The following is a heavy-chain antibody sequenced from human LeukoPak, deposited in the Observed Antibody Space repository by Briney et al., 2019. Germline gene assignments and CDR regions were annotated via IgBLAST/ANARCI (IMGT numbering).Heavy chain of an antibody. CDR1: GYTFTGYY. Sequence: ASVKVSCKASGYTFTGYYIHWVRQAPGQGLEWMGWINPNSGGTNYAQKFQGRVTMTRDTSISTAYMELSRLRSDDTAVYYCARDLWYYDSSGYYPDYWGQGTLVTVSS. D-gene: IGHD3-22*01. CDR2: INPNSGGT. J-gene: IGHJ4*02. V-gene: IGHV1-2*02. CDR3: ARDLWYYDSSGYYPDY.